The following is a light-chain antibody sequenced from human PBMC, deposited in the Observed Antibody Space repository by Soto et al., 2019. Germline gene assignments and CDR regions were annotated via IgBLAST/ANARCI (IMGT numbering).Light chain of an antibody. V-gene: IGLV2-23*01. Sequence: QSALTQPASVSGSPGQSITISCTGTSSDVGSYNLVSWYQQHPGKAPKLMIYEADKRPSGVSNRFSGSKSGNTASLTISGLQAEDDADYYCCSYAGSIYVFGTGTKLTVL. J-gene: IGLJ1*01. CDR1: SSDVGSYNL. CDR3: CSYAGSIYV. CDR2: EAD.